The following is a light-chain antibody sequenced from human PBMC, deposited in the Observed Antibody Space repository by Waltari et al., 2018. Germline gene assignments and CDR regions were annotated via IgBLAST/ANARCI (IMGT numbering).Light chain of an antibody. CDR2: DAS. CDR1: QSVGSY. Sequence: EIVLTQSPATLSLSPGEGATLSCRASQSVGSYLAWYQQKPGQAPRLLIYDASNRATGIPVRFRGSGSGTDFTLTISSLEPEDFAVYYCQQRSNWPPFTFGPGTKVDMK. CDR3: QQRSNWPPFT. J-gene: IGKJ3*01. V-gene: IGKV3-11*01.